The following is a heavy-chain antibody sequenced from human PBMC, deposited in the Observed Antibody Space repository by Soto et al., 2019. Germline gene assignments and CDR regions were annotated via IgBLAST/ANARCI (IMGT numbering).Heavy chain of an antibody. J-gene: IGHJ5*02. CDR1: GGYVANYA. CDR2: IIPWFDST. CDR3: SSVVNSGVTVIRGIMVMGPHET. D-gene: IGHD3-10*01. V-gene: IGHV1-69*01. Sequence: QVQLVQSGPEVKKPGSSVKVSCKASGGYVANYAFSWVRQAPRQGLEWLGGIIPWFDSTEYAQKFQDRLKITAGESTNTVYMELTGLRAEDTAVYYCSSVVNSGVTVIRGIMVMGPHETWGLGTLVTVSS.